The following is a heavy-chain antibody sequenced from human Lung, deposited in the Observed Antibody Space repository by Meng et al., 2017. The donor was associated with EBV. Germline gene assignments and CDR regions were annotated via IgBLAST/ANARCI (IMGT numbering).Heavy chain of an antibody. Sequence: HVPLQESGPGLVKPSQTLSLTCTVSGGSISSGGYYWSWIRQPPGKGLEWIGYIYYSGSTYYNPSLKSRVTISVDTSKNQFSLKLSSVTAADTAVYYCAREWCSGGSCYPDYWGQGTLVTVSS. CDR3: AREWCSGGSCYPDY. CDR1: GGSISSGGYY. J-gene: IGHJ4*02. CDR2: IYYSGST. D-gene: IGHD2-15*01. V-gene: IGHV4-30-4*01.